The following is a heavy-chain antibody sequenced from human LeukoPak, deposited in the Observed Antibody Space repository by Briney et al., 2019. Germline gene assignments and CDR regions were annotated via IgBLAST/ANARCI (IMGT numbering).Heavy chain of an antibody. V-gene: IGHV4-34*01. D-gene: IGHD3-3*01. Sequence: SETLSLTCAVYGGSFSGYYWSWIRQPPGKGLGWIGEINHSGSTNYNPSFKSRVTISVDTSKNQFSLNLSSVTAADTAVYYCATTYYDFWSGPRPHFDYWGQGTLVTVSS. CDR3: ATTYYDFWSGPRPHFDY. CDR2: INHSGST. CDR1: GGSFSGYY. J-gene: IGHJ4*02.